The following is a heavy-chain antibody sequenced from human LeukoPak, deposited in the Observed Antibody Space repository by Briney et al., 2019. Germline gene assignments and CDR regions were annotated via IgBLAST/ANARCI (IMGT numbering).Heavy chain of an antibody. Sequence: ASVKVSCKASGYTFTGYYMHWVRQAPGQGLEWMGWINPNSGGINYAQKFQGRVTMTRNTSISTAYMELSSLRSEDTAVYYCAVHYYGSGSYKYWGQGTLVTVSS. V-gene: IGHV1-2*02. J-gene: IGHJ4*02. CDR1: GYTFTGYY. D-gene: IGHD3-10*01. CDR3: AVHYYGSGSYKY. CDR2: INPNSGGI.